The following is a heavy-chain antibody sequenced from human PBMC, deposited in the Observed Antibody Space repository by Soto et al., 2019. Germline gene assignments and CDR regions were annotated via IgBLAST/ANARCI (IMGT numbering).Heavy chain of an antibody. D-gene: IGHD3-3*01. CDR1: GVSISSGGFS. CDR2: ISHSGNT. CDR3: ARAVIFGVVTNTNYYYYGMDV. Sequence: TSETLSLTCAVSGVSISSGGFSWSWIRQPPGKGLEWIGYISHSGNTYYNPSLKSRVTILVDRSMNQFSLRLTSVTAADTAAYYCARAVIFGVVTNTNYYYYGMDVWGQGTTVTVSS. J-gene: IGHJ6*02. V-gene: IGHV4-30-2*01.